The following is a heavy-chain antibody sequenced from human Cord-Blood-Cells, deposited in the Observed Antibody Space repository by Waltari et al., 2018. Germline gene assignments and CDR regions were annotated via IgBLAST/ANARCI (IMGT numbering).Heavy chain of an antibody. V-gene: IGHV4-39*01. CDR1: GGSISSSSYY. CDR2: IYYSGGT. J-gene: IGHJ4*02. CDR3: ARHPPPYYDSSGYDY. Sequence: QLQLQESGPGLVKPSETLSLTCTVSGGSISSSSYYWGWIRQPPGKGLEWIGSIYYSGGTSYNPSLRSRVTISVDTSKNQFSLRLSSVTAADTAVYYCARHPPPYYDSSGYDYWGQGTLVTVSS. D-gene: IGHD3-22*01.